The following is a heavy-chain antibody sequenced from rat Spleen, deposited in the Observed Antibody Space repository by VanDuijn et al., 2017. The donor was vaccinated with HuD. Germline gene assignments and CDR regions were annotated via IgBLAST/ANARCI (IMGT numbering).Heavy chain of an antibody. CDR2: ITNASGRT. D-gene: IGHD1-1*01. J-gene: IGHJ2*01. CDR3: TRDLVAY. V-gene: IGHV5-20*01. CDR1: GFTFSDYY. Sequence: EVQLVESGGGLVQPGRSLKLSCAASGFTFSDYYMAWVRQAPTKGLEWVASITNASGRTYYPDSVKGRFTISRDTAQNTLYLQMHSLRSEDTATYYCTRDLVAYWGQGVMVTVSS.